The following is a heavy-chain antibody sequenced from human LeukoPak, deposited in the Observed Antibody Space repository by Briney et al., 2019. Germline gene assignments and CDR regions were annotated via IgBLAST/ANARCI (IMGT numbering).Heavy chain of an antibody. V-gene: IGHV3-21*01. J-gene: IGHJ4*02. Sequence: GGSLRLSCAASGFTFSSYSMNWVRQAPGKGLEWVSSISSSSSYIYYADSVKGRFTISRDNAKNSLYLQMNSLRAEDTAVYYCARDSQTMMRPEKADYWGQGTLVTVSS. CDR2: ISSSSSYI. D-gene: IGHD4/OR15-4a*01. CDR1: GFTFSSYS. CDR3: ARDSQTMMRPEKADY.